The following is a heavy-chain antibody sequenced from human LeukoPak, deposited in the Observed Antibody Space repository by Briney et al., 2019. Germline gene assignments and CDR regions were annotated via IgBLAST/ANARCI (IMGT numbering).Heavy chain of an antibody. CDR3: GVSGYGSGSSLGFYYYMDV. CDR1: GFTFSSYA. V-gene: IGHV3-23*01. D-gene: IGHD3-10*01. J-gene: IGHJ6*03. Sequence: GGSLRLSCAASGFTFSSYAMSWVRQAPGKGLEWVSAISGSGGSTYYADSVKGRFTISRDNSKNTLYLQMNSLRAEDTAVYYCGVSGYGSGSSLGFYYYMDVWGKGTTVTVSS. CDR2: ISGSGGST.